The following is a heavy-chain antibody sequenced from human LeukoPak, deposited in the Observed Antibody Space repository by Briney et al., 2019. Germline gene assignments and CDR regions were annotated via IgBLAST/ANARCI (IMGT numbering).Heavy chain of an antibody. CDR1: AFTFSSYW. Sequence: PGGSLRLSCEASAFTFSSYWMSWVRQAPGKGLEWVANIKEDGNEINYVDSVKGRFTISRDNAKNSLFLQMNSLRVEDTAVYYCARDRGYSSFDYWGQGTLVTVSS. CDR3: ARDRGYSSFDY. V-gene: IGHV3-7*01. CDR2: IKEDGNEI. J-gene: IGHJ4*02. D-gene: IGHD4-23*01.